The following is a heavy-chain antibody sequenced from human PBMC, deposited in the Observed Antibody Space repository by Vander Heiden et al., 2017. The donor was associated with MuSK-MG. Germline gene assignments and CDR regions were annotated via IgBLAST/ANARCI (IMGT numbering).Heavy chain of an antibody. D-gene: IGHD1-26*01. V-gene: IGHV2-26*01. Sequence: VTLKESGPVLVQPTETLSLSCLVPRFSLSNARMGVSWIRQPPGKALEWLAHNFANDEQAYSTSLKSRLTISKDTAKSQVVRTMTDMDPVDTATDYCARGATWGTGDHDAFDIWGQGTMVTVSS. CDR3: ARGATWGTGDHDAFDI. J-gene: IGHJ3*02. CDR2: NFANDEQ. CDR1: RFSLSNARMG.